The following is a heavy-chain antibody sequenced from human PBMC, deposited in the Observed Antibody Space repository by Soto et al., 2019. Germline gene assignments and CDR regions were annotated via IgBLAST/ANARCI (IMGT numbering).Heavy chain of an antibody. CDR2: INSRAGTT. CDR1: GFTFSSFA. V-gene: IGHV3-23*01. D-gene: IGHD2-2*01. CDR3: AKDRSSTSCYAFDY. J-gene: IGHJ4*02. Sequence: EVQLLESGGGLVQPGGSLRLSCASSGFTFSSFAMSWVRQAPGKGLEWDSGINSRAGTTYYADSVKGRFTISRDNSKNTLYLQMNSLTAEDTAVYYCAKDRSSTSCYAFDYWGRGTLVTVSS.